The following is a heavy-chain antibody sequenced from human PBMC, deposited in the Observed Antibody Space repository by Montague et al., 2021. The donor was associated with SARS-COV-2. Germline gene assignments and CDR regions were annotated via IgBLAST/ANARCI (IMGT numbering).Heavy chain of an antibody. D-gene: IGHD5/OR15-5a*01. J-gene: IGHJ5*02. CDR2: IYYTGST. CDR3: ARLPRGTVSTMSNWSDP. V-gene: IGHV4-39*01. CDR1: GDSISRSTYF. Sequence: SETLSLTCTVSGDSISRSTYFWVWIRQPPGKGLEWIGSIYYTGSTXYNPSLKSRVTISVDTSKNQFSLKLSSVTATDTAVYYCARLPRGTVSTMSNWSDPWGLGTLVTVSS.